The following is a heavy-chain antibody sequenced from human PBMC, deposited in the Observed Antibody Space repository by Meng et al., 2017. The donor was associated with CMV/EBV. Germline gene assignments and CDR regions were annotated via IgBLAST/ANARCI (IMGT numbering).Heavy chain of an antibody. Sequence: ALVKVSCKASGYTFTRYGISWVRQAPGQGLEWMGWISAYNGNTNYAQKLQGRVTMTTDTSTSTAYMELRSLRSDDTAVYYCARDPDYYGSGSYYNANWFDPWGQGTLVTVSS. CDR3: ARDPDYYGSGSYYNANWFDP. D-gene: IGHD3-10*01. V-gene: IGHV1-18*01. J-gene: IGHJ5*02. CDR2: ISAYNGNT. CDR1: GYTFTRYG.